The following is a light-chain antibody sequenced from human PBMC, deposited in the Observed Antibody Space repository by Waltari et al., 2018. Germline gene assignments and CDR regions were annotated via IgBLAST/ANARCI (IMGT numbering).Light chain of an antibody. Sequence: EVVMTQSPVTLSVSPGERATLSCRASQPVSRNLAWYQQKPGQAPRLVIYEAFTRATGIPARFSGRGSGTEFTLIISSLQPEDFAVYYCQQYNNWPPWTFGQGTKVELK. CDR1: QPVSRN. CDR2: EAF. V-gene: IGKV3-15*01. J-gene: IGKJ1*01. CDR3: QQYNNWPPWT.